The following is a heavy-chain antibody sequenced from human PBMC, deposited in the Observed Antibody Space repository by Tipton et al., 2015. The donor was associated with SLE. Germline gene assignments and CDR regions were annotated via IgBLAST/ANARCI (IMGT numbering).Heavy chain of an antibody. D-gene: IGHD3-22*01. CDR2: IHSSGTA. V-gene: IGHV4-59*02. CDR3: ARVGHNYHSSGSFSHYSYYMGV. CDR1: GGAVIHNY. Sequence: GLVKPSETLSLTCSVSGGAVIHNYWSWIRQPPGKGLEWIGYIHSSGTAKYNSSLRSRVTISVDTSKNQFSLRLTSATAADTAVYYCARVGHNYHSSGSFSHYSYYMGVWGKGTTVTVSS. J-gene: IGHJ6*03.